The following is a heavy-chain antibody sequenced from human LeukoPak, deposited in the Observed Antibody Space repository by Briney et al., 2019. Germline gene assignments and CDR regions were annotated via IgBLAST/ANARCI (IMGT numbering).Heavy chain of an antibody. V-gene: IGHV4-39*07. J-gene: IGHJ4*02. Sequence: SETLSLTCTVSGGSISSGGYYWSWIRQPPGKGLEWTGSIYYSGSTYYNPSLKSRVTISVDTSKNQFSLKLSSVTAADTAVYYCALLPRMVRGIIDYWGQGTLVTVSS. CDR1: GGSISSGGYY. CDR3: ALLPRMVRGIIDY. D-gene: IGHD3-10*01. CDR2: IYYSGST.